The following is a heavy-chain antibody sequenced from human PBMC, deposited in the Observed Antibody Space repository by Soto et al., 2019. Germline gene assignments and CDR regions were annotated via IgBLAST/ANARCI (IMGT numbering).Heavy chain of an antibody. CDR3: ARVGDYSCYGALNY. CDR2: ISSSSTI. Sequence: GGSLRLSCAASGFTFSSYIMSWVRQAPGKGLEWVSYISSSSTIYYADSVKGRFTISRDNAKNSLYLQMNSLRAEDTAVYSCARVGDYSCYGALNYWGQGTLVTVSS. CDR1: GFTFSSYI. J-gene: IGHJ4*02. V-gene: IGHV3-48*01. D-gene: IGHD5-12*01.